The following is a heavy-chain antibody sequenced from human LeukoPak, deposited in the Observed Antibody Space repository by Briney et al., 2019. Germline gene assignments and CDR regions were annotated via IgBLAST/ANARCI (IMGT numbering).Heavy chain of an antibody. Sequence: GGSLRLSFAASGFTFDDYAMHWVRQAPGKGLEWVSGISWNSGSRGYADSVKGRFTISRDNAKNSLYLQMNNLRAEDTALYYCAKDQSRAYYYGMDVWGQGTTVTVSS. CDR1: GFTFDDYA. CDR2: ISWNSGSR. J-gene: IGHJ6*02. CDR3: AKDQSRAYYYGMDV. V-gene: IGHV3-9*01.